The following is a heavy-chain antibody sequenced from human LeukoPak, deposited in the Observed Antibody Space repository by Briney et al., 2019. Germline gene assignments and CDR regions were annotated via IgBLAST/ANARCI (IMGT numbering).Heavy chain of an antibody. D-gene: IGHD6-13*01. CDR3: AKDADPLYSSSWYFDY. Sequence: TGGSLRLSCAAPGFTFSSYAMSWVRQAPGKGLEWVSAISGSGGSTYYADSVKGRFTISRDNSKNTLYLQMNSLRAEDTAVYYCAKDADPLYSSSWYFDYWGQGTLVTVSS. V-gene: IGHV3-23*01. CDR1: GFTFSSYA. CDR2: ISGSGGST. J-gene: IGHJ4*02.